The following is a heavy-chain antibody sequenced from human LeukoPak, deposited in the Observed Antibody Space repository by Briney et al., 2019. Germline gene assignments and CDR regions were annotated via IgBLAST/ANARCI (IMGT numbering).Heavy chain of an antibody. CDR1: GFDFSSNW. CDR3: AKDHYWSIDY. J-gene: IGHJ4*02. D-gene: IGHD3-3*01. CDR2: IKGDGIST. Sequence: GGSLRLSCAASGFDFSSNWMHWVRDAPGQGLVWVSRIKGDGISTNYADSVKGRFTISRDIAKNTLYLQMNSLRAEDTGVYYCAKDHYWSIDYWGRGTLVTVSS. V-gene: IGHV3-74*01.